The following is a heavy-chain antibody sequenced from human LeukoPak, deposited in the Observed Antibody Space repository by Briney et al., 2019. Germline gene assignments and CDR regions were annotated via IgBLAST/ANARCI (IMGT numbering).Heavy chain of an antibody. D-gene: IGHD2-2*02. CDR3: ARGWGYCSSTSCYKVGYYYYGMDV. Sequence: SETLSLTCTVYGGSFSGYYWSWIRQPPGKGLEWIGEINHSGSTNYNPSLKSRVTISVDTSKNQFSLKLSSVTAADTAVYYCARGWGYCSSTSCYKVGYYYYGMDVWGQGTTVTVSS. V-gene: IGHV4-34*01. CDR2: INHSGST. CDR1: GGSFSGYY. J-gene: IGHJ6*02.